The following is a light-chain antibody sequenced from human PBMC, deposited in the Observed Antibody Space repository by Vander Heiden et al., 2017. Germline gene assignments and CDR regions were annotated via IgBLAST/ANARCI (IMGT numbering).Light chain of an antibody. J-gene: IGKJ4*01. CDR2: GAS. Sequence: VMTQSPATLSVSPGDRVSVTCRDSHSLNNNLAWYQQKPGQAPRLLLYGASTRATGVPSGFSGSGSGTEFALTISSLQPEVFAVYYCQHYNQWPPVFGGGTKVEIK. CDR3: QHYNQWPPV. CDR1: HSLNNN. V-gene: IGKV3-15*01.